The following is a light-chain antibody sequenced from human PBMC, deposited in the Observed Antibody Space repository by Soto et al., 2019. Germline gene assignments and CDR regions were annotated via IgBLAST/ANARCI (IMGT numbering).Light chain of an antibody. CDR3: QQYDDVSIT. CDR2: DAS. V-gene: IGKV1-33*01. J-gene: IGKJ5*01. CDR1: QDIGTY. Sequence: DIQMTQSPSSLPASVGDRVTITCRASQDIGTYLNWYQHKPGKAPQLLIYDASSLETGVPSRFSGSGSGTEFTFTISTLQPEDIATYYCQQYDDVSITFGQGTRLENK.